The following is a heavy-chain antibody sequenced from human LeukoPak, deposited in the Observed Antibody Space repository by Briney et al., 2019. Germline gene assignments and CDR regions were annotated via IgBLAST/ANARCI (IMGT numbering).Heavy chain of an antibody. CDR2: INHSGST. CDR1: GGSFSGYY. Sequence: SETLSLTCAVYGGSFSGYYWSWIRQPPGKGLEWIGEINHSGSTNYNPSLKSRVTISVDTSKNQFSLKLSSVTAADTAVYYCARFHGAAGTFDYWGQGTLVTVSS. D-gene: IGHD6-13*01. V-gene: IGHV4-34*01. J-gene: IGHJ4*02. CDR3: ARFHGAAGTFDY.